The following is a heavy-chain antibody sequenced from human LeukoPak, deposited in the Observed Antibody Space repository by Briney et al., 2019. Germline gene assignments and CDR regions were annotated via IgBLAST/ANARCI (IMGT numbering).Heavy chain of an antibody. CDR3: ARTRGPTPYCSGGSCYSKPRGYYYGMDV. D-gene: IGHD2-15*01. CDR1: GDSVSSNSAA. Sequence: SQTLSLTCAISGDSVSSNSAAWNWIRQSPSRGLEWLGRTYYRSKWYNDYAVSVKSRITINPDTSKNQFSLQLNSVTPEDTAVYYCARTRGPTPYCSGGSCYSKPRGYYYGMDVWGQGTTVTVSS. J-gene: IGHJ6*02. V-gene: IGHV6-1*01. CDR2: TYYRSKWYN.